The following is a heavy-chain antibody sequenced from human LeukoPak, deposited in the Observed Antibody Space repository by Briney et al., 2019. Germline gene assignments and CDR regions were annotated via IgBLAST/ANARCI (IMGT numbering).Heavy chain of an antibody. D-gene: IGHD6-13*01. J-gene: IGHJ3*02. CDR3: ARGPAAAAGFDI. Sequence: GASVEVSCKASGYTFTGYYMHWVRQAPGQGLEWMGWINPNSGGTNYAQKFQGRVTMTRDTSISTPYMELSRLRSDDTAVYYCARGPAAAAGFDIWGQGAMVTVSS. V-gene: IGHV1-2*02. CDR2: INPNSGGT. CDR1: GYTFTGYY.